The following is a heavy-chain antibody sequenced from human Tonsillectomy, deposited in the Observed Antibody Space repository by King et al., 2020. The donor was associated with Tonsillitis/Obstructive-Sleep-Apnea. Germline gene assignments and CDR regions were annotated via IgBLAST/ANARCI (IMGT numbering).Heavy chain of an antibody. CDR2: ISGDGGST. V-gene: IGHV3-43*02. Sequence: VQLVQSGGGVVQPGGSLRLSCAASGFTFDDYAMHWVRQAPGKGLEWVSLISGDGGSTYYADSVKGRFTISRDNSKNSLYLQMNSLRTEDTALYYCVKDSSGYFYLDYWGQGTLVTVSS. CDR3: VKDSSGYFYLDY. D-gene: IGHD3-22*01. CDR1: GFTFDDYA. J-gene: IGHJ4*02.